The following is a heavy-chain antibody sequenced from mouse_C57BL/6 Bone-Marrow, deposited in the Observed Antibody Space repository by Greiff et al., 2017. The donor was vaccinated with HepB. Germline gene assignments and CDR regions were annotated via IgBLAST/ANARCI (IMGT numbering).Heavy chain of an antibody. V-gene: IGHV1-82*01. CDR2: IYPGDGDT. J-gene: IGHJ2*01. CDR3: ATYYYDFDY. D-gene: IGHD1-1*01. Sequence: VQLQESGPELVKPGASVKISCKASGYAFSSSWMNWVKQRPGKGLEWIGRIYPGDGDTNYNGKFKGKATLTADKSSSTAYMQLSSLTSEDSAVYFCATYYYDFDYWGQGTTLTVSS. CDR1: GYAFSSSW.